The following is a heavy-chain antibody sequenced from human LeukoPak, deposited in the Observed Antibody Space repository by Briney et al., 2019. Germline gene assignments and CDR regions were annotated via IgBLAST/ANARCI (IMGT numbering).Heavy chain of an antibody. Sequence: PGRSLRLSCAASGFTFSSYGMHWVRQAPGKGLEWVAVISYDGSNKYYADSVKGRFTISRDNSKNTLYLQMNSLRAEDTAVYYCAKEVGTGYYYYYYMDVWGKGTTVTVSS. CDR1: GFTFSSYG. J-gene: IGHJ6*03. CDR2: ISYDGSNK. D-gene: IGHD1-14*01. V-gene: IGHV3-30*18. CDR3: AKEVGTGYYYYYYMDV.